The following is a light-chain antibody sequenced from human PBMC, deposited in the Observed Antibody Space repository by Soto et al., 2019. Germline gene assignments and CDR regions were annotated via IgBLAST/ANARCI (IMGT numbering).Light chain of an antibody. CDR2: GAS. V-gene: IGKV3-20*01. J-gene: IGKJ1*01. CDR3: QQYGSSTRT. CDR1: QSGSRY. Sequence: DIVLTQSPATLSLSPGARPTLPCMASQSGSRYLAWYQQKPGQAPRVFIYGASRRATGIPDRFSGSGSGTDFTLTISRLETEDFAVYYCQQYGSSTRTFGQGTKVDIK.